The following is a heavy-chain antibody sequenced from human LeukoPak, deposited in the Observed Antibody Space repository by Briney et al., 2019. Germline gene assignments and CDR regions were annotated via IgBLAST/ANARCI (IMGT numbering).Heavy chain of an antibody. CDR1: GFTFSSYG. CDR2: ISYDGSNK. J-gene: IGHJ4*02. CDR3: ATPYGSGNKRDFDY. Sequence: GGSLRLSCAASGFTFSSYGMHWVRQAPGKGLEWVAVISYDGSNKYYADSVKGRFTISRDNSKNTLYLEMNSLRAEDTAVYYCATPYGSGNKRDFDYWGQGTLVTVSS. D-gene: IGHD3-10*01. V-gene: IGHV3-30*03.